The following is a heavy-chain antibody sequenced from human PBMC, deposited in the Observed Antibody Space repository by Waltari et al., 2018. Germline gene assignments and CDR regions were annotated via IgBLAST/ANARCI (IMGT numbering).Heavy chain of an antibody. Sequence: EVQLLESGGDLVQPGGSLRLSCVASGFTFSSYTISWVRQAPGKGLGGVARFIGSGDTITYANSGKGRFTISRESSTDTLFLQMNSLRAEDTAVYYCAKTSNRGSGSYYPPYFFDYWGQGTLVAVSS. CDR1: GFTFSSYT. V-gene: IGHV3-23*01. J-gene: IGHJ4*02. CDR3: AKTSNRGSGSYYPPYFFDY. D-gene: IGHD3-10*01. CDR2: FIGSGDTI.